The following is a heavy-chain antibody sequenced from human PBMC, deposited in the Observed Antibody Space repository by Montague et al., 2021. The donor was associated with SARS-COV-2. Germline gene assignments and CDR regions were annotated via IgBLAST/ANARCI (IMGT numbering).Heavy chain of an antibody. J-gene: IGHJ4*02. V-gene: IGHV4-59*01. CDR1: GDSMTYFY. CDR2: IFYRGTT. Sequence: SETLSLTCTVSGDSMTYFYWSWIRQTPGKGLQWIGYIFYRGTTKYNPSLDCRVTITVDTSKAQFYLKLKSATAADTAVYYCATGATRTFDYWGQGTRVTVSS. D-gene: IGHD1-1*01. CDR3: ATGATRTFDY.